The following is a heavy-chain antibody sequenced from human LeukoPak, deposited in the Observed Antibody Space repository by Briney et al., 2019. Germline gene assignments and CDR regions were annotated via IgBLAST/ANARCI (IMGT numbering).Heavy chain of an antibody. J-gene: IGHJ2*01. V-gene: IGHV4-59*01. CDR1: GGSISSYY. CDR2: INYSGST. CDR3: ARARDYVWGSYRYWYFDL. D-gene: IGHD3-16*02. Sequence: SETLSLTCTVSGGSISSYYWSWMRQPPGKGLEWIGYINYSGSTNYIPSLKSRVSISVDTSKNQFSLNLSSVTAADTAVYYCARARDYVWGSYRYWYFDLWGRGTLVTVSS.